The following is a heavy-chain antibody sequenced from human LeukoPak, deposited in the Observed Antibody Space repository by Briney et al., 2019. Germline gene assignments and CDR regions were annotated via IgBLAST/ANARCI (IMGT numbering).Heavy chain of an antibody. D-gene: IGHD3-16*01. Sequence: ASVKVSCKVSGYTLTELSMHWVRQAPGQGLEWMGWINPNSGGTNYAQKFQGRVTMTRDTSISTAYMELSRLRSDDTAVYYCARSWGSLFDYWGQGTLVTVSS. V-gene: IGHV1-2*02. CDR2: INPNSGGT. CDR3: ARSWGSLFDY. J-gene: IGHJ4*02. CDR1: GYTLTELS.